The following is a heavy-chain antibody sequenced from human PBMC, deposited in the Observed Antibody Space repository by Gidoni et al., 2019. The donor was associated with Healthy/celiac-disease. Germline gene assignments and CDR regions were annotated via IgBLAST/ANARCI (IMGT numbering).Heavy chain of an antibody. J-gene: IGHJ4*02. D-gene: IGHD2-2*01. CDR2: IYYSGST. Sequence: QLQLQESGPGLVKPSETLSLTCTVSGGSISSSSYYWGWIRQPPGKGLEWIGSIYYSGSTYYNPSLKSRVTISVDTSKNQFSLKLSSVTAADTAVYYCARQQVLHETPFDYWGQGTLVTVSS. CDR3: ARQQVLHETPFDY. V-gene: IGHV4-39*01. CDR1: GGSISSSSYY.